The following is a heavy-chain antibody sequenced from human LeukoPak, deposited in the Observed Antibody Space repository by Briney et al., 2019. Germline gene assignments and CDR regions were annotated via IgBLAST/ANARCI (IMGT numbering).Heavy chain of an antibody. V-gene: IGHV5-51*01. J-gene: IGHJ4*02. D-gene: IGHD3-10*01. Sequence: GESLKISCKGSGYSFTNFWIGWVRQMPGKGLEWMGIIYPGDSDTKYSPSFQGQVTISADKSISTAYLQWSSLKASDTAMYYCAIIYNSGSIYFDNWGQGTLVTVSS. CDR2: IYPGDSDT. CDR3: AIIYNSGSIYFDN. CDR1: GYSFTNFW.